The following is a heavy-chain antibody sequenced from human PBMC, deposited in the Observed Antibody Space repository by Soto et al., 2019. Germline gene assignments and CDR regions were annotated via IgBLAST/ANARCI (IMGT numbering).Heavy chain of an antibody. CDR2: ISRSGSSST. Sequence: GGSLRLSCAASGFTLSSNAMSWVRQAPGEGLEWVSAISRSGSSSTYYADSVKGRFTISRDNSKNTLYLQMNSLRAEDTALYYCAKGSGHDYWGQGTMVTVYS. CDR1: GFTLSSNA. V-gene: IGHV3-23*01. CDR3: AKGSGHDY. D-gene: IGHD3-3*01. J-gene: IGHJ4*02.